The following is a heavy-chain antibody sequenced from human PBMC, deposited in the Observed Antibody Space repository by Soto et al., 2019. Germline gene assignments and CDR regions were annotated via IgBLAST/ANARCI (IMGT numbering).Heavy chain of an antibody. CDR2: ISSSSSTM. J-gene: IGHJ6*02. CDR3: AREEGSGWSKYYYYYGMDV. Sequence: EVQLVESGGGLVQPGGSLRLSCAASGFTFSSYSMNWVRQAPGKGLEWVSYISSSSSTMYYADSVKGRFTISRDNAKNSLYLQMNSLRDEDTAVYYCAREEGSGWSKYYYYYGMDVWGQGTTVTVSS. V-gene: IGHV3-48*02. CDR1: GFTFSSYS. D-gene: IGHD6-19*01.